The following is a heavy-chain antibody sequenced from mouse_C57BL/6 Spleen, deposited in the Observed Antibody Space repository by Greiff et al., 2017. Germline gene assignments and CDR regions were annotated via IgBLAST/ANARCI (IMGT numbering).Heavy chain of an antibody. CDR1: GFTFSSYG. Sequence: EVQVVESGGDLVKPGGSLKLSCAASGFTFSSYGLSWVRQTPDKRLEWVATISSGGSYTYYPDSVKGRFTISRDNAKNTLYLQMSSLKSEDTAMYYCARKMGPYDYWGQGTTLTVSS. CDR3: ARKMGPYDY. CDR2: ISSGGSYT. J-gene: IGHJ2*01. D-gene: IGHD2-3*01. V-gene: IGHV5-6*01.